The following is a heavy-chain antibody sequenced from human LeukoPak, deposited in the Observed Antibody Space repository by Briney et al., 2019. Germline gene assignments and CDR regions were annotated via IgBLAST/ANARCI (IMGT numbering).Heavy chain of an antibody. Sequence: SQTLSLTCAISGDSVSSNSAAWNWIGQSPSRGLEWLGRTYNRSKWYNDYAVSVKSRIAINPDTSKNQFSLQLNSVTPEDTAVYYCARGYCSSTSCYTIDYWGQGTLVTVSS. V-gene: IGHV6-1*01. CDR3: ARGYCSSTSCYTIDY. CDR1: GDSVSSNSAA. D-gene: IGHD2-2*02. J-gene: IGHJ4*02. CDR2: TYNRSKWYN.